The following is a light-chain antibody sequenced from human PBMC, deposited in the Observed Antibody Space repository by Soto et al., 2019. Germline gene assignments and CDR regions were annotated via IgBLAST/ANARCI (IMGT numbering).Light chain of an antibody. J-gene: IGKJ4*02. CDR3: QQYDYTPVT. CDR2: DTS. Sequence: IALTQSPGTLSLSPGERATLSCRASQSVTSTYIAWYQQKPGQGPRLLIYDTSSRATGIPDRFSGSGSGTDFTLTISRLEPEDSAVYYCQQYDYTPVTFGGGTKVEIK. CDR1: QSVTSTY. V-gene: IGKV3-20*01.